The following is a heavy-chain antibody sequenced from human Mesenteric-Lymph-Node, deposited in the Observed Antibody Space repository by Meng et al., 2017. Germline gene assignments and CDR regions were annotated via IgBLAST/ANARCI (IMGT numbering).Heavy chain of an antibody. Sequence: SGPTLVKPTQTLTLTCTFSGFSLSTSGVGVGWIRQPPGKALEWLALIYWNDDKRYSPSLKSRLTITKDTSKNQVVLTMTNMDPVDTATYYCAHVNNNKLWFGDGGAFDIWGQGTMVTVSS. CDR1: GFSLSTSGVG. CDR2: IYWNDDK. D-gene: IGHD3-10*01. J-gene: IGHJ3*02. CDR3: AHVNNNKLWFGDGGAFDI. V-gene: IGHV2-5*01.